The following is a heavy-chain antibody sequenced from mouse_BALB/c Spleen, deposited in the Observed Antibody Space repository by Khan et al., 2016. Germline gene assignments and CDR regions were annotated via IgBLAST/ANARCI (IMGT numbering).Heavy chain of an antibody. CDR3: AEDYYGSNWFAY. J-gene: IGHJ3*01. V-gene: IGHV9-3-1*01. CDR1: GYTFTNYG. D-gene: IGHD1-1*01. CDR2: INTYTGEP. Sequence: QIQLVQSGPELKKPGETVKISCKASGYTFTNYGMNWVKQAPGKGLKWMGWINTYTGEPTYADDFKGRFAFSLETSASTAYLQINNLKNEDTATYFCAEDYYGSNWFAYWGQGTLVTVSA.